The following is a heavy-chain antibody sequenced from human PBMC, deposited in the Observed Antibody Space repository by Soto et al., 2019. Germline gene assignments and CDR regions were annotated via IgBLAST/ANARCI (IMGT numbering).Heavy chain of an antibody. CDR2: INHSGST. V-gene: IGHV4-34*01. J-gene: IGHJ5*02. CDR1: GGSFSGYY. CDR3: AREILGVAGTGFDP. Sequence: SETLSLTCAVCGGSFSGYYWSWIRQPPGKGLEWIGEINHSGSTNYNPSLKSRVTISVDTSKNQFSLKLSSVTAADTAVYYCAREILGVAGTGFDPWGQGTLVTVSS. D-gene: IGHD6-19*01.